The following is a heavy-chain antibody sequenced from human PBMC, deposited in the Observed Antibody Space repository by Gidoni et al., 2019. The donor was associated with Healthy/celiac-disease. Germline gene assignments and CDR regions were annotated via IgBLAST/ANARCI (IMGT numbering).Heavy chain of an antibody. CDR3: ARDEDGSGSYPGYYGMDV. Sequence: EVQLVESGGGLVQPGGSLRLSGGAPGFTFSSYSRNWVRQAPGKGLEWVSYISSSSSTIYYADSVKGRFTISRDNAKNSLYLQMNSLRDEDTAVYYCARDEDGSGSYPGYYGMDVWGQGTTVTVSS. D-gene: IGHD3-10*01. V-gene: IGHV3-48*02. CDR1: GFTFSSYS. J-gene: IGHJ6*02. CDR2: ISSSSSTI.